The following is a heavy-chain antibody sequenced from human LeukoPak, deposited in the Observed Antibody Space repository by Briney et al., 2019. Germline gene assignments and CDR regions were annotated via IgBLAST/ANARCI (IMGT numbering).Heavy chain of an antibody. CDR3: ARRTVAGAFY. CDR1: GFTFSNYA. Sequence: PGGSLRLSCAASGFTFSNYAMNWVRQAPGKGLEWVSATSGSGSSTYYADSVKGRFTISRDNSKNTLYLQMNSLRADDTAVYYCARRTVAGAFYWGQGTLVTVSS. V-gene: IGHV3-23*01. D-gene: IGHD6-19*01. J-gene: IGHJ4*02. CDR2: TSGSGSST.